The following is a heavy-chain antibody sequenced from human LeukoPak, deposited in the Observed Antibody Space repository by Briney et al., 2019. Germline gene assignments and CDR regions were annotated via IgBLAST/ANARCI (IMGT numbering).Heavy chain of an antibody. J-gene: IGHJ5*02. V-gene: IGHV4-39*01. CDR1: GGSISSSSYY. D-gene: IGHD3-10*01. CDR2: IYYSGST. CDR3: ARGAGTGRNNWFDP. Sequence: SETLSLTCTVSGGSISSSSYYWGWIRQPPGKGLEWIGSIYYSGSTYYSPSLKSRVTISVDTSKNQFSLKLSSVTAADTAVYYCARGAGTGRNNWFDPWGQGTLVTVSS.